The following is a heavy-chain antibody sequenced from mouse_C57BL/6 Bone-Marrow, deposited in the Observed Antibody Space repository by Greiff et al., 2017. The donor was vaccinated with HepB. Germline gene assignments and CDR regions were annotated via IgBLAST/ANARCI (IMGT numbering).Heavy chain of an antibody. J-gene: IGHJ3*01. CDR1: GYAFTNYL. Sequence: VQLKESGAELVRPGTSVKVSCKASGYAFTNYLIEWVKQRPGQGLEWIGVINPGSGGTNYNEKFKGKATLTADKSSSTAYMQLSSLTSEDSAVYFCARAYYSNYGGFAYWGQGTLVTVSA. CDR3: ARAYYSNYGGFAY. V-gene: IGHV1-54*01. D-gene: IGHD2-5*01. CDR2: INPGSGGT.